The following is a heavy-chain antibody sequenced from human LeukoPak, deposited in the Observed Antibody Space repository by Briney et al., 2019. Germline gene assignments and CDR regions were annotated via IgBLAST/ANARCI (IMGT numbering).Heavy chain of an antibody. D-gene: IGHD2/OR15-2a*01. V-gene: IGHV3-74*01. CDR3: VSFYETY. CDR2: INSDGSWT. Sequence: GGSLRLSCAASGNYWMHWVRQAPGKGLVWVSHINSDGSWTSYADSVKGRFTISRDNAKNTVYLQMNSLRAEDTAVYYCVSFYETYWGRGTLVTVSS. J-gene: IGHJ4*02. CDR1: GNYW.